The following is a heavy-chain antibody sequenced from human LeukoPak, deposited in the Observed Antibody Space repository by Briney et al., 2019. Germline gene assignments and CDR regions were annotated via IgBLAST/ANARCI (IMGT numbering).Heavy chain of an antibody. J-gene: IGHJ3*02. V-gene: IGHV3-7*01. D-gene: IGHD3-10*01. CDR1: GYIFRRYW. CDR2: INEDGSQK. CDR3: ARDRLLWFGESVERDAFDI. Sequence: GGSLRLSCAASGYIFRRYWVSWVRQAPGKGLEWVANINEDGSQKNYVDSVKGRFIISRDNAKNSLYLQMNSLRAEDTAVYYCARDRLLWFGESVERDAFDIWGQGTMVAVSS.